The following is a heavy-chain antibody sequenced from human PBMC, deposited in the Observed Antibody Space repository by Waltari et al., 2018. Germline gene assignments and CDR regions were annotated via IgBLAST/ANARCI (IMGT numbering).Heavy chain of an antibody. D-gene: IGHD1-26*01. CDR3: ATGRYRFFDY. CDR2: NYNDGTT. Sequence: EVQLVESGGGSIQPGGSLRLSCGASGFPFSSNFMSWVRQAPGKGLEWVSINYNDGTTYYGDSVKGRFIIYRDNSKSTMYLQMNTLRTEDTAVYYCATGRYRFFDYWGQGTLVTVSS. J-gene: IGHJ4*02. CDR1: GFPFSSNF. V-gene: IGHV3-53*01.